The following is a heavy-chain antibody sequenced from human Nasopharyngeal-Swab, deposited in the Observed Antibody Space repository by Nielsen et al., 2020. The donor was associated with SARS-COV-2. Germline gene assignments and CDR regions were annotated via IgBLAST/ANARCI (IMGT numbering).Heavy chain of an antibody. V-gene: IGHV1-2*02. CDR1: GYTFIDYY. D-gene: IGHD5-18*01. CDR2: INPNTGGT. CDR3: ARGDSYGASWYFDL. Sequence: ASVKVSCKASGYTFIDYYIYWVRQAPGQGLEWMGWINPNTGGTNYAQKFQGRVTMTRDTPISTAYMELSRLRSDDTAVYYCARGDSYGASWYFDLWGRGTLVTVSS. J-gene: IGHJ2*01.